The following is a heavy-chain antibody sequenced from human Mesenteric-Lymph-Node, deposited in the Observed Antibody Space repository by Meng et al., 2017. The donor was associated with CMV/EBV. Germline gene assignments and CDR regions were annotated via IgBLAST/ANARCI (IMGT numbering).Heavy chain of an antibody. CDR2: ISSSGSTI. D-gene: IGHD4-11*01. V-gene: IGHV3-11*04. J-gene: IGHJ6*02. CDR3: ATTERTTVTTRASYGMDV. CDR1: GFTFSDYY. Sequence: GESLKISCAASGFTFSDYYMSWIRQAPGKGLEWVSYISSSGSTIYYADSVKGRFTISRDNAKNSLYLQMNSLRAEDTAVHYCATTERTTVTTRASYGMDVWGQGTTVTVSS.